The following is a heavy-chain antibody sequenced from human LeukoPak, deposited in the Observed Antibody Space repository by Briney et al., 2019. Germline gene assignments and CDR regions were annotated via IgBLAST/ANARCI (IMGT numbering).Heavy chain of an antibody. Sequence: ASVKVSCKASGYTFTSYGISWVRQAPGQGLEWMGWIGAYNGNTSCAQKLQGRVTMTTDTSTSTAYMELRSLRSDDTAVYYCARKYYYDSSGKQNYGMDVWGQGTTVTVSS. CDR3: ARKYYYDSSGKQNYGMDV. V-gene: IGHV1-18*01. CDR2: IGAYNGNT. D-gene: IGHD3-22*01. J-gene: IGHJ6*02. CDR1: GYTFTSYG.